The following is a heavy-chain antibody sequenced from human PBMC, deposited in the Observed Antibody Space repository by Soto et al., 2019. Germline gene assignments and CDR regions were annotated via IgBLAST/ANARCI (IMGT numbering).Heavy chain of an antibody. CDR3: ARDYGGNSGTLDI. CDR2: IYHSGST. V-gene: IGHV4-30-2*01. CDR1: GGSISSGGYS. D-gene: IGHD4-17*01. J-gene: IGHJ3*02. Sequence: SETLSLTCAVSGGSISSGGYSWSWIRQPPGKGLEWIGYIYHSGSTYYNPSLKSRVTISVDRSKNQFSLKLSSVTAADTAVYYCARDYGGNSGTLDIWGQGTMVTVSS.